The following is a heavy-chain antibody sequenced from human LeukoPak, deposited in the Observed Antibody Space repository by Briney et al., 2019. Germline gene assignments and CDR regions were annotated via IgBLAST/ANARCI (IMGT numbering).Heavy chain of an antibody. D-gene: IGHD3-22*01. Sequence: SETLSLTCAVYGGSISSYYWSWIRQPPGKGLEWIGYIYYSGSTNYNPSLKSRVTISVDTSKNQFSLKLSSVTAADTAVYYCARGLYYYDSSGYPPPFDYWGQGTLVTVSS. CDR3: ARGLYYYDSSGYPPPFDY. CDR2: IYYSGST. J-gene: IGHJ4*02. CDR1: GGSISSYY. V-gene: IGHV4-59*01.